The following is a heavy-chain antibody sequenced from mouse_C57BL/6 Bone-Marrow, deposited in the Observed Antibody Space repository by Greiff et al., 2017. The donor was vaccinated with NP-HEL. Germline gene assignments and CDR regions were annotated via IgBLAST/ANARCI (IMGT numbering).Heavy chain of an antibody. J-gene: IGHJ2*01. Sequence: EVKLVESGGGLVKPGGSLKLSCAASGFTFSDYGMHWVRQAPEKGLEWVAYISSGSSTIYYADTVKGRFTISRDNAKNTLFLQMTSLRAEATAMYYCARSYDYDENFDYWGQGTTLTVSS. V-gene: IGHV5-17*01. D-gene: IGHD2-4*01. CDR3: ARSYDYDENFDY. CDR1: GFTFSDYG. CDR2: ISSGSSTI.